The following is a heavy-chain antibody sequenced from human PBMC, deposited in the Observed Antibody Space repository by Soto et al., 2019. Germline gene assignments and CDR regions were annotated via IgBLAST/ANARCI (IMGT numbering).Heavy chain of an antibody. Sequence: EVQLVESGGDLVQPGGSLRLSCVASGFALSSFWMTWVRQAPGKGLEWVAKIKGDGSEQNYVDSVRGRFTISRDNAKNSVYLQMNSLRVDETAVYYCTRNQVKADYWGQGTLVTVSP. J-gene: IGHJ4*02. CDR1: GFALSSFW. V-gene: IGHV3-7*01. CDR2: IKGDGSEQ. CDR3: TRNQVKADY. D-gene: IGHD3-22*01.